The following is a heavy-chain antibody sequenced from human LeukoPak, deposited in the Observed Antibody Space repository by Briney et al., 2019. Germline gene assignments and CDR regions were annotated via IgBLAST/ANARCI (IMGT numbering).Heavy chain of an antibody. CDR3: AKDAQRGFDYSNSLEY. V-gene: IGHV3-33*03. Sequence: PGRSLRLSCAASGFTCNHYGMHWVRQAPGKGLEWVAVIWSDGTEKYYADAVKGRFTVSRDDSRNTLYLQMNSLRGEDTAVYYCAKDAQRGFDYSNSLEYWGQGTLVTVSS. CDR1: GFTCNHYG. D-gene: IGHD4-11*01. J-gene: IGHJ4*02. CDR2: IWSDGTEK.